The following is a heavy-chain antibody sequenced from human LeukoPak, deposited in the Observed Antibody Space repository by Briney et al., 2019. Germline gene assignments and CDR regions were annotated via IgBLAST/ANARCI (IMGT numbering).Heavy chain of an antibody. CDR3: VKQAGVY. CDR2: IKGDGSEK. CDR1: GFTIRNLW. J-gene: IGHJ4*02. D-gene: IGHD6-19*01. V-gene: IGHV3-7*01. Sequence: GGSLRLSCAVSGFTIRNLWMTWVRQAPGKGLECVANIKGDGSEKNYVDSVKGRFTISRDDAKNSLYLQMNSLRAEDTAVYYCVKQAGVYWGQGTLVTVSS.